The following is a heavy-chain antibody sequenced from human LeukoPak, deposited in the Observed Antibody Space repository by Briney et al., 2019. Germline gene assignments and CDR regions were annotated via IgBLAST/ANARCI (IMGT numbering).Heavy chain of an antibody. CDR2: VHLDGRT. J-gene: IGHJ4*02. CDR3: AREGGFYRPLDY. CDR1: GGSVTSTNW. Sequence: SETPSLTRGVSGGSVTSTNWWALGRPPPRKGLEWIGEVHLDGRTNYNPSLKSRLIMSVDLPGNHISLKLTSVTAADTAVYYCAREGGFYRPLDYSGQGTLVTVSS. V-gene: IGHV4-4*02. D-gene: IGHD3-3*01.